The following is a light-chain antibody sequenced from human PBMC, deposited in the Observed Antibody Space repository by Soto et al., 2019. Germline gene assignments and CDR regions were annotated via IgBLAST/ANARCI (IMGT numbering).Light chain of an antibody. CDR3: QQYDSHRGS. V-gene: IGKV1-5*01. CDR1: ESIDNW. CDR2: AAS. J-gene: IGKJ2*01. Sequence: DLQMTQSPSTLSASVGDTVTITCRASESIDNWLAWYQQKPGKAPKLLIFAASTLVRGVPSRFSGRGSGTEFTLTISSLQADDYATYYCQQYDSHRGSFGQGTKLEIK.